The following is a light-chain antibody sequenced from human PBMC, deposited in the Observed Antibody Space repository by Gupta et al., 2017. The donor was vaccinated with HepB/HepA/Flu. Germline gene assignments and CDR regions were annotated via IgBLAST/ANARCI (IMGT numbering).Light chain of an antibody. CDR1: SSDLGAYDS. CDR2: DVS. J-gene: IGLJ2*01. CDR3: ASFRSGFTLVI. Sequence: QSGLTQPASVSGSPGQSITISCTGTSSDLGAYDSVSWYQQYPGRAPKLLIYDVSNRPSGVSIRFSGSKTGNSASLTISGLQPDDEAVYYCASFRSGFTLVIFGGGTELAVL. V-gene: IGLV2-14*03.